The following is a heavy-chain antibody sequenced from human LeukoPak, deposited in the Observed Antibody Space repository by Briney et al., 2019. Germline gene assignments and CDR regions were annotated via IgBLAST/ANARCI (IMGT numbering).Heavy chain of an antibody. CDR1: GGSISSYY. D-gene: IGHD5-18*01. Sequence: SETLSLTCTVSGGSISSYYWSWIRQPPGKGLEWIGYLYYSGSTNYNPSLKSRVTISVDTSKNQFSLKLSSVTAADTAVYYCARSGDVDTAMVSGDYWGQGTLVTVSS. J-gene: IGHJ4*02. CDR2: LYYSGST. V-gene: IGHV4-59*01. CDR3: ARSGDVDTAMVSGDY.